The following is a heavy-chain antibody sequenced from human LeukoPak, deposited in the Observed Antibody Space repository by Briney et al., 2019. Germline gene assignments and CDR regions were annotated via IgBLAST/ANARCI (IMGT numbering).Heavy chain of an antibody. J-gene: IGHJ4*02. Sequence: NPSETLSLTCTVSGGSISSYYWSWIRQPPGKGLEWIGYIYYSGSTNYNPSLKSRVTISVDTSKNQFSLKLSSVTAADTAVYYCARHTGLSSGYYYYFDYWGQGTLVTVSS. V-gene: IGHV4-59*08. CDR1: GGSISSYY. CDR3: ARHTGLSSGYYYYFDY. D-gene: IGHD3-22*01. CDR2: IYYSGST.